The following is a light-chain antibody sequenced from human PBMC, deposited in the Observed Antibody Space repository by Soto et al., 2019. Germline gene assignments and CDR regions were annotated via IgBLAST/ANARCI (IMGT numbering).Light chain of an antibody. V-gene: IGLV2-14*01. J-gene: IGLJ1*01. Sequence: QSALTQPASVSGSPGQSITISCTGTSSDVGGYNYVSWYQQHPGKAPKLMIYEVSNRPSGVSFRFSGSKSGNTASLTISGLQAEDEADYYCSSYTSSSTLEVFGTGTKLTVL. CDR3: SSYTSSSTLEV. CDR2: EVS. CDR1: SSDVGGYNY.